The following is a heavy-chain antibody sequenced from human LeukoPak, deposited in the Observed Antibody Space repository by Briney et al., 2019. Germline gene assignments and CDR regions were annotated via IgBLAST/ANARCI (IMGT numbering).Heavy chain of an antibody. D-gene: IGHD3-22*01. Sequence: GGSLRLSCAASGLTVSSNCMRWVRQARGKGLEWVSFIYSGDNTYYADSGKGRFTISRDNSKNTVHLQMNSLRAEDTAMYYCARRAGDYSHPYDYWGQGTLVTVSS. CDR3: ARRAGDYSHPYDY. CDR1: GLTVSSNC. V-gene: IGHV3-53*01. J-gene: IGHJ4*02. CDR2: IYSGDNT.